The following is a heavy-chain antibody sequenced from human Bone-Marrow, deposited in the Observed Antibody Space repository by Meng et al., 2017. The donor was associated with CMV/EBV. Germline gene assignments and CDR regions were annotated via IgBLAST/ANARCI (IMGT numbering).Heavy chain of an antibody. CDR2: IIPIIGTA. CDR1: GSIFRNYA. J-gene: IGHJ4*02. CDR3: ERPYYCDSSGCYSFDY. Sequence: GSIFRNYALSWGRQAPGQGREWMGGIIPIIGTANYAQKFQGRVTITADKSTSTDYMELSSLRSEDTAVYYCERPYYCDSSGCYSFDYWGQGTLVTVSS. V-gene: IGHV1-69*06. D-gene: IGHD3-22*01.